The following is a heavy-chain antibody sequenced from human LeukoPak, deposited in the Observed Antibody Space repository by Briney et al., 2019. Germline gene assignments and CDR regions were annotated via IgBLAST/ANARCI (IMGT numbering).Heavy chain of an antibody. V-gene: IGHV1-18*01. CDR1: GYTFTSYG. CDR2: SSANNGNT. Sequence: ASVKVSCKASGYTFTSYGISWVRQAPGQGLEWMGWSSANNGNTNYAQKLRGRVTMTTDTFTSTAYMELRSLRSDDTAVYYCARRGPSWELQPFDYWGQGTLVTVSS. J-gene: IGHJ4*02. CDR3: ARRGPSWELQPFDY. D-gene: IGHD1-26*01.